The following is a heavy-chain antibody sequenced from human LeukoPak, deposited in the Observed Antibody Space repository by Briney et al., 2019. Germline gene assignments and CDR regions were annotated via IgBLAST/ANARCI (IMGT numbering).Heavy chain of an antibody. Sequence: ASVKVSCKASGYTFTGYYMHWVRQAPGQGLEWMGWINPNSGGTNYAQKFQGWVTMTTDTSTSTAYMELRSLRSDDTAVYYCARELRQQLRYYYYYYGMDVWGQGTTVTVPS. CDR2: INPNSGGT. J-gene: IGHJ6*02. V-gene: IGHV1-2*04. CDR1: GYTFTGYY. CDR3: ARELRQQLRYYYYYYGMDV. D-gene: IGHD6-13*01.